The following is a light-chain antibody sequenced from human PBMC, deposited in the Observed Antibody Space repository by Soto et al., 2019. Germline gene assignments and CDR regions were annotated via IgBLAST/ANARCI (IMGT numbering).Light chain of an antibody. CDR3: QQYGSSPPYT. J-gene: IGKJ2*01. V-gene: IGKV3-20*01. CDR2: GAL. CDR1: QSVSSSY. Sequence: EIVLTQSPGTLSLSPGERATLSCRASQSVSSSYLAWYQQKPGQAPRLLIYGALNMATGIPDRFSASGSGTDFTLTISRLEPEDFAMYYCQQYGSSPPYTFGQGTKLEIK.